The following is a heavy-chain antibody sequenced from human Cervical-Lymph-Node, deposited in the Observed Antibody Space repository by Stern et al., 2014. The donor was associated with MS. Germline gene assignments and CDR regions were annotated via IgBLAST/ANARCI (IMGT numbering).Heavy chain of an antibody. CDR3: ARQDYFWSGYYYYGMDV. J-gene: IGHJ6*02. CDR1: GFTFSSYW. CDR2: IKQDGSEK. V-gene: IGHV3-7*01. D-gene: IGHD3-3*01. Sequence: VQLVQSGGGLVQPGGSLRLSCAASGFTFSSYWMSWVRQAPGKGLEWVANIKQDGSEKYYVDSVKGRFTISRDNAKNSLYLQMNSLRAEDTVVYYCARQDYFWSGYYYYGMDVWGQGTTVTVSS.